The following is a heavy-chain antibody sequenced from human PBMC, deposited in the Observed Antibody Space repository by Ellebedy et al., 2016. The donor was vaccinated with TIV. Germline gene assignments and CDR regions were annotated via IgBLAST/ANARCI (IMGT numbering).Heavy chain of an antibody. CDR1: GFTFSSYW. Sequence: GESLKISXAASGFTFSSYWMSWVRQAPGKGLEWVANIKQDGSEKYYVDSVKGRFTISRDNAKNSLYLQMNSLRAEDTALYYCAKAYHREWELPLFDYWGQGTLVTVSS. J-gene: IGHJ4*02. V-gene: IGHV3-7*03. CDR3: AKAYHREWELPLFDY. CDR2: IKQDGSEK. D-gene: IGHD1-26*01.